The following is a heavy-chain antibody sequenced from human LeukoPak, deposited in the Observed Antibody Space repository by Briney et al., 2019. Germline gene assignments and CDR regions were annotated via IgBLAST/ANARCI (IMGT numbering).Heavy chain of an antibody. D-gene: IGHD2-21*01. J-gene: IGHJ5*02. Sequence: SETLSLTCAVYGGSFSGYYWSWIRQPPGRRLEWLGEINHSGSTNYSPSLKSRVTISVDTSKNQFSLKLSSVTAADTAFYYCARDLWCGRNWFDPWGQGTLVTVSS. CDR3: ARDLWCGRNWFDP. CDR2: INHSGST. V-gene: IGHV4-34*01. CDR1: GGSFSGYY.